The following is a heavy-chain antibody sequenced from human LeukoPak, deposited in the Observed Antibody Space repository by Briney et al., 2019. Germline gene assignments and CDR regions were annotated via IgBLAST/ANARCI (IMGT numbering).Heavy chain of an antibody. CDR1: GFTFSTYS. J-gene: IGHJ3*02. Sequence: GGSVRLSCAASGFTFSTYSMNWVRQAPGKGLEWVSFIDSSSRTTFYADSVKGRFTISRDNSKNTLYLQMNSLRAEDTAVYYCAKETTIYAFDIWGQGTMVTVSS. V-gene: IGHV3-48*01. CDR2: IDSSSRTT. D-gene: IGHD4-11*01. CDR3: AKETTIYAFDI.